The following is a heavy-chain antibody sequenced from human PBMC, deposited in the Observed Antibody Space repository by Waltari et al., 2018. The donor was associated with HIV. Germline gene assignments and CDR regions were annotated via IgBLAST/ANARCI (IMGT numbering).Heavy chain of an antibody. CDR3: ARVARGLRQGTFDI. V-gene: IGHV3-11*05. CDR1: GFTFSDYY. CDR2: MAVSSAYT. J-gene: IGHJ3*02. Sequence: QVHLVESGGDLVKPGGSLRLSCVASGFTFSDYYMTWIRQAPGKSLEGVSDMAVSSAYTNYGDSVKGRFTMSRDDAKKSLFLQMNSLRPEDTAVYYCARVARGLRQGTFDIWGQGTMVTVSS. D-gene: IGHD4-17*01.